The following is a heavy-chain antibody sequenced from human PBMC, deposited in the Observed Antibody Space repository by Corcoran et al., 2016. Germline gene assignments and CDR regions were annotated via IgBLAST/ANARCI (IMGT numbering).Heavy chain of an antibody. D-gene: IGHD3-22*01. CDR2: IIPIFGTA. Sequence: QVQLVQSGAEVKKPGSSVKVSCKASGGTFSSYAISWVRQATGQGLEWMGGIIPIFGTANYAQKFQGRVTITADASTSTAYMELSSLRSEDTAVDYWASGNYDSSGYYPGRRGYYFDYWGQGTLVTVSS. V-gene: IGHV1-69*01. J-gene: IGHJ4*02. CDR3: ASGNYDSSGYYPGRRGYYFDY. CDR1: GGTFSSYA.